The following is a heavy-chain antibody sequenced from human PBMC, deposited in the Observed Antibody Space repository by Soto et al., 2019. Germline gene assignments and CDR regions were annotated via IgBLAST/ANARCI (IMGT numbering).Heavy chain of an antibody. CDR2: ISAYNGNT. D-gene: IGHD2-15*01. CDR1: GYTFTSYG. V-gene: IGHV1-18*01. Sequence: ASVKVSCKASGYTFTSYGISWVRQAPGQGLEWMGWISAYNGNTNYAQKLQGRVTMTTDTSTSTAYMELRSLRSDDTAVYYCARDQWGCSGGSCYDLYYYYGMDVWGQGTTVTVSS. J-gene: IGHJ6*02. CDR3: ARDQWGCSGGSCYDLYYYYGMDV.